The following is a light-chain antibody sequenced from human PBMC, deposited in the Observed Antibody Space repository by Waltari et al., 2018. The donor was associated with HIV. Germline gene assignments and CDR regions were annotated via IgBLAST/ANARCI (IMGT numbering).Light chain of an antibody. J-gene: IGKJ1*01. CDR1: QGISNS. Sequence: DIQMTQSPSSLSASIGDRVTITYRASQGISNSLAWSQQKPGKVPKLLIYAASTLQPGVPSLFRGSGADTAFSLTISRLHTEDVATYFCQRYNSALWTFGQGTKVEIK. V-gene: IGKV1-27*01. CDR3: QRYNSALWT. CDR2: AAS.